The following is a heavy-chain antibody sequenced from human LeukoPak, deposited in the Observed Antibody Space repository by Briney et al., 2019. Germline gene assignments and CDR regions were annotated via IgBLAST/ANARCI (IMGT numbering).Heavy chain of an antibody. Sequence: ASVNVSCKASGGTFSSYAISWVRQAPGQGLEWMGIINPSDGSTSYAQKFQGRVTMTRDTSTSTVYMELSSLRSEDTAVYYCAMATRGAFDIWGQGTMVTVSS. CDR2: INPSDGST. D-gene: IGHD3-10*01. CDR1: GGTFSSYA. J-gene: IGHJ3*02. CDR3: AMATRGAFDI. V-gene: IGHV1-46*01.